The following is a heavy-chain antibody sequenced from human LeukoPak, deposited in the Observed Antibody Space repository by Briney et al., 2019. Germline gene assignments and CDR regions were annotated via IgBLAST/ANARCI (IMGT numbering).Heavy chain of an antibody. CDR2: ITSDGTST. J-gene: IGHJ4*02. V-gene: IGHV3-74*01. Sequence: GGSLRLSCAASGFTFSSHWMHWVRQAPGKGLVWVSRITSDGTSTIYANSVKGRFTISRDNAKNALYLQMNSLRAEDTAVYYCARVPTRLPGHYPYFDYWGQGALVTVSS. D-gene: IGHD6-6*01. CDR3: ARVPTRLPGHYPYFDY. CDR1: GFTFSSHW.